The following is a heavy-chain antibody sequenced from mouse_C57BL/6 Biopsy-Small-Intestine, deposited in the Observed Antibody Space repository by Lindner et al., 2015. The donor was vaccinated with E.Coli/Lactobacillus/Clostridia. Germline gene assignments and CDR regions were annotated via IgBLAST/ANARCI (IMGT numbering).Heavy chain of an antibody. J-gene: IGHJ3*01. CDR2: IDPSDSYT. CDR3: ARWGY. V-gene: IGHV1-69*01. CDR1: GYTFTSYW. Sequence: VQLQESGAELVMPGASVKLSCKASGYTFTSYWMHWVKQRPGQGLEWIGEIDPSDSYTNYNQKFKGKSTLTVDKSSSTAYMQLSSLTSEDSAVYYCARWGYWGQGTLVTVSA.